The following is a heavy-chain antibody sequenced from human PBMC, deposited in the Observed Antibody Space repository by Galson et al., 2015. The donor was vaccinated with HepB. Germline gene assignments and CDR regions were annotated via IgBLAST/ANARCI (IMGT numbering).Heavy chain of an antibody. Sequence: SVKVSCKASGFTFTDYYIHWVRQAPGQGLEWMGWSSPNRDGTNYAQKFQGRVTMTRDSSTRTVYMELSRLKFDDTAVYYCARRGYMDLWGKGTTVTVSS. V-gene: IGHV1-2*02. J-gene: IGHJ6*03. CDR1: GFTFTDYY. CDR3: ARRGYMDL. CDR2: SSPNRDGT.